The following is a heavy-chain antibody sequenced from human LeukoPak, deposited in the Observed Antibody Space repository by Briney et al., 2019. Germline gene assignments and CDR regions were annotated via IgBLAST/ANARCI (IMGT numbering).Heavy chain of an antibody. CDR3: AREVSGRHPNFDY. CDR1: GGSFSSYY. CDR2: IYYTGST. Sequence: SETLSLTCAVYGGSFSSYYWSWIRQPPGKGLEWIGYIYYTGSTNYNPSLKSRVTISVDTSKNQFSLKLSSVTAADTAVYYCAREVSGRHPNFDYWGQGSLVTVSS. J-gene: IGHJ4*02. V-gene: IGHV4-59*01. D-gene: IGHD1-26*01.